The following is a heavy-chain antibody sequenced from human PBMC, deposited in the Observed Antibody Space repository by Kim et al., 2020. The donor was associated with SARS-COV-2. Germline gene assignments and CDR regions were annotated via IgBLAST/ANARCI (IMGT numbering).Heavy chain of an antibody. CDR3: ARELDYYGSNGMDV. D-gene: IGHD3-10*01. Sequence: SPSFQGHVTISADKSISTAYLQWSSLKASDTAMYYCARELDYYGSNGMDVWGQGTTVTVSS. V-gene: IGHV5-10-1*01. J-gene: IGHJ6*02.